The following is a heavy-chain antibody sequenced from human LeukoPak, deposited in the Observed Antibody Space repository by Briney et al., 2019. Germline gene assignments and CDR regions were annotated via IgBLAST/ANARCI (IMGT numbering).Heavy chain of an antibody. CDR1: GGTFSSYA. CDR3: AREEPAAYDAFDI. D-gene: IGHD2-2*01. J-gene: IGHJ3*02. V-gene: IGHV1-69*05. Sequence: ALVKVSCKASGGTFSSYAISWVRQAPGQGLEWMGGIIPIFGTANYAQMFQGRVTITTDESTSTAYMELSSLRSEDTAVYYCAREEPAAYDAFDIWGQGTMVTVSS. CDR2: IIPIFGTA.